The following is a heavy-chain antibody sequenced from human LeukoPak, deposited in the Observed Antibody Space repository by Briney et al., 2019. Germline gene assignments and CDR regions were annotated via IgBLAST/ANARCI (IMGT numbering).Heavy chain of an antibody. D-gene: IGHD3-10*01. CDR2: ISGSGGST. CDR3: AKAGRGYYYGSGSPIDY. J-gene: IGHJ4*02. CDR1: GFTFRDYY. Sequence: GGSLRLSCVASGFTFRDYYMSWTRRAPGKGLEWVSAISGSGGSTYYADSVKGRFTISRDNSKNTLYLQMNSLRAEDTAVYYCAKAGRGYYYGSGSPIDYWGQGTLVTVSS. V-gene: IGHV3-23*01.